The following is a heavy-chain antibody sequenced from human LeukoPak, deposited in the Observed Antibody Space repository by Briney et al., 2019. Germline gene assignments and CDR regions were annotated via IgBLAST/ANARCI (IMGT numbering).Heavy chain of an antibody. D-gene: IGHD4-17*01. CDR2: IYYSGST. J-gene: IGHJ6*02. V-gene: IGHV4-39*07. Sequence: ASETLSLTCTVSGGSISSSSYYWGWIRQPPGKGLEWIGSIYYSGSTNYNPSLKSRVTISVDTSKNQFSLKLSSVTAADTAVYYCARGPRTRLRAGYYYYGMDVWGRGTTVTVSS. CDR3: ARGPRTRLRAGYYYYGMDV. CDR1: GGSISSSSYY.